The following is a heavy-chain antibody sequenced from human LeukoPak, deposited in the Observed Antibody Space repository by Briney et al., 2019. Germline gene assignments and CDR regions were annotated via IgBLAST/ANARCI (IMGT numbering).Heavy chain of an antibody. CDR1: GGSISSSDYY. D-gene: IGHD3-22*01. CDR2: IYFSGGT. J-gene: IGHJ4*02. CDR3: ARALERYYYDSSGYYAHFDY. V-gene: IGHV4-39*01. Sequence: PSETLSLTCTVSGGSISSSDYYWGWIRQPPGKGLEWIGSIYFSGGTYYNPSLKSRVTISGDTSKNQFSLKLRSVTAADTAVYYCARALERYYYDSSGYYAHFDYWGQGTLVTVSS.